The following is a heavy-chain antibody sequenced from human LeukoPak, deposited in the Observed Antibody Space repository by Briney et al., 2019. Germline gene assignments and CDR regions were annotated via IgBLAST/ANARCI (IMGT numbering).Heavy chain of an antibody. D-gene: IGHD6-13*01. V-gene: IGHV3-11*01. CDR3: AKDIVAAGLFFDY. CDR1: GFSFSDYY. CDR2: ISSSSSGSTT. Sequence: PGGSLRLSCAASGFSFSDYYMGWIRQAPGKGLDWVSFISSSSSGSTTYYADSVKGRFTISRDNAKNSLYLQTDSLRVEDTAVYYCAKDIVAAGLFFDYWGQGTLVTVSS. J-gene: IGHJ4*02.